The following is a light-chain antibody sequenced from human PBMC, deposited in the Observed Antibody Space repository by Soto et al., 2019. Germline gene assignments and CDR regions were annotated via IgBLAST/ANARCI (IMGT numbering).Light chain of an antibody. J-gene: IGLJ1*01. V-gene: IGLV2-14*01. CDR3: SSYTGSSTLSV. Sequence: QSALTQPASVSGSPGQSSTISCTGTSSDVGSYNYVSWYQQHPGKAPKLMIYDVSNRPSGVSNRFSGSKSGNTASLTISGLQAEDEADYYCSSYTGSSTLSVFGTGTKLTVL. CDR1: SSDVGSYNY. CDR2: DVS.